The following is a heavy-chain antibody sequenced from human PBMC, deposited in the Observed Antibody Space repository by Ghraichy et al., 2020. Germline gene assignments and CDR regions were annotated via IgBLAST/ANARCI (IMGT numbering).Heavy chain of an antibody. D-gene: IGHD2-2*01. CDR1: GESFSSYY. CDR2: INHSGST. J-gene: IGHJ4*02. Sequence: SETLSLTCAVYGESFSSYYWSGVRQPPGKGLEWIGEINHSGSTNYSPSLESRVTISVDTSKHQFSLMLTSVTAADSAVYYCASRYCSSASCHFDYWGQGTLVTVSS. CDR3: ASRYCSSASCHFDY. V-gene: IGHV4-34*01.